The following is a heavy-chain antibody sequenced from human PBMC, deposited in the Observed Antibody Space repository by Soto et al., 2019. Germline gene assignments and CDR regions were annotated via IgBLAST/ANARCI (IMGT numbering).Heavy chain of an antibody. J-gene: IGHJ6*03. V-gene: IGHV3-23*01. CDR2: ISGSGGST. CDR1: GFTFSSYA. Sequence: GGSLRLSCGASGFTFSSYAMSWVRQAPGKGLEWVSAISGSGGSTYYGDSVKGRYTISRDNSKNTLYLQMNSLRAEDTAVYYCAKRKKSYYYYMDVWGKGTTVTVSS. CDR3: AKRKKSYYYYMDV.